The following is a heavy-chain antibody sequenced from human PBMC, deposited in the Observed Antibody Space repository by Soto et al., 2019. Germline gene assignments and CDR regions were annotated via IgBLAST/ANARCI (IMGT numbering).Heavy chain of an antibody. J-gene: IGHJ4*02. CDR1: GFAFSTYT. D-gene: IGHD1-1*01. CDR2: IYGDATEA. Sequence: EVQLLESGGCLVQPGGSLRLSCAASGFAFSTYTMNWVRQAPGKGLEWVSGIYGDATEAYYADSVRGRFIISRDNSKNTLLLQMNGLRAEDTAVYYCARDRRPDGRWDIDHWGQGTLVTVSS. CDR3: ARDRRPDGRWDIDH. V-gene: IGHV3-23*01.